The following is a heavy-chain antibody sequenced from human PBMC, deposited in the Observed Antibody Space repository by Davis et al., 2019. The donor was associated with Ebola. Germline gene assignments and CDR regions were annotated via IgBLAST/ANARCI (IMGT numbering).Heavy chain of an antibody. D-gene: IGHD2-8*01. Sequence: GESLKISCTASGFTFSNAWMSWVRQAPGKGLEWVGRIKSKTDGGTTDYAAPVKGRFTISRDDSKNTLYLQMNSLKTEDTAVYYCTTDQWYYFDYWGQGTLVTVSS. CDR2: IKSKTDGGTT. CDR1: GFTFSNAW. J-gene: IGHJ4*02. V-gene: IGHV3-15*01. CDR3: TTDQWYYFDY.